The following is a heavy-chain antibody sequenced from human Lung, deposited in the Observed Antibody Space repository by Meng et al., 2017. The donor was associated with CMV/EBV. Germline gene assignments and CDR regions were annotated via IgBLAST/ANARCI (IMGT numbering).Heavy chain of an antibody. CDR2: ISYSGIT. D-gene: IGHD1-14*01. CDR3: ARTLPPARGHRLDY. J-gene: IGHJ4*02. Sequence: LXXAVHGESFSGYSWSWIRQPPGKGLEWIGEISYSGITNYNPSLKSRVTISLDTSKNQFSLKLNSVAAADTAVFYCARTLPPARGHRLDYWGQGTXVTVSS. CDR1: GESFSGYS. V-gene: IGHV4-34*01.